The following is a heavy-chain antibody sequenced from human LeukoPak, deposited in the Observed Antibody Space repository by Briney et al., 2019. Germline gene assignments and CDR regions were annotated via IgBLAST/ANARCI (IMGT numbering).Heavy chain of an antibody. CDR2: IYSGGST. CDR1: GFTVSSNY. J-gene: IGHJ3*02. V-gene: IGHV3-53*05. Sequence: PGGSLRLSCAASGFTVSSNYMSWVRQAPGKGLEWVSIIYSGGSTFYADSVKGRFTISRDNSKNTLYLQMNSLRAEDTAVYYCAKDKRIQLWVFGAFDIWGQGTMVTVSS. CDR3: AKDKRIQLWVFGAFDI. D-gene: IGHD5-18*01.